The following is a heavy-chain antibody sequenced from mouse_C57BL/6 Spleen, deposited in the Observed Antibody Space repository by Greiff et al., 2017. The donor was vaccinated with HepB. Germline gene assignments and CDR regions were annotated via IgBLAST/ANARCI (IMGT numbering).Heavy chain of an antibody. CDR2: ISSGGSYT. J-gene: IGHJ3*01. D-gene: IGHD3-2*02. CDR1: GFTFSSYG. V-gene: IGHV5-6*01. Sequence: EVHLVESGGDLVKPGGSLKLSCAASGFTFSSYGMSWVRQTPDKRLEWVATISSGGSYTYYPDSVKGRFTISRDNAKNTLYLQMSSLKSEDTAMYYCARGGAQATAYWGQGTLVTVSA. CDR3: ARGGAQATAY.